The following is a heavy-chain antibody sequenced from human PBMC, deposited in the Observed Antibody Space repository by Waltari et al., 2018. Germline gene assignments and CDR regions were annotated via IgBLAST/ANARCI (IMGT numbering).Heavy chain of an antibody. Sequence: QVQLQQWGAGLLKPSETLSLTCAVYADSFSGYYWTWIRQPPGEGLEWIGEINHTGSTNHHPDLKSRVTMAVDTSKNQFALKLSSVTAADTAVYYCARGGGYCSRTSCYLDLWGQGTLISVSS. J-gene: IGHJ5*02. D-gene: IGHD2-2*01. V-gene: IGHV4-34*01. CDR2: INHTGST. CDR3: ARGGGYCSRTSCYLDL. CDR1: ADSFSGYY.